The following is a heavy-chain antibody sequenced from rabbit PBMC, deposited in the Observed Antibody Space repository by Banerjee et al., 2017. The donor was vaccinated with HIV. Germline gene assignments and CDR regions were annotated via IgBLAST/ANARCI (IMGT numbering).Heavy chain of an antibody. CDR1: GFSFNSGYD. D-gene: IGHD2-1*01. CDR3: ARGSAAMTMVITGFYFNL. Sequence: QSLEESGGGLVKPGASLTLTCKASGFSFNSGYDMCWVRQAPGKGLEWVACAYAGSSGNTYSATWAKGRFTISKTSSTTVDLKMTSLTAADTATYFCARGSAAMTMVITGFYFNLWGQGTLVTVS. J-gene: IGHJ4*01. CDR2: AYAGSSGNT. V-gene: IGHV1S40*01.